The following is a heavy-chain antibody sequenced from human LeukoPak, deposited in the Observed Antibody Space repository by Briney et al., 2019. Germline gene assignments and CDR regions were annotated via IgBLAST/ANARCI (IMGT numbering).Heavy chain of an antibody. D-gene: IGHD6-6*01. CDR2: INTDGSST. CDR1: GFTFSSYW. V-gene: IGHV3-74*01. CDR3: ATDSRSIAARLIYYYMDV. Sequence: GGSLRLSCAASGFTFSSYWMHWVRQAPGKGLVWVSRINTDGSSTSYADSVKGRFTISRDNAKNTLYLQMNSLRAEDTAVYYCATDSRSIAARLIYYYMDVWGKGTTVTVSS. J-gene: IGHJ6*03.